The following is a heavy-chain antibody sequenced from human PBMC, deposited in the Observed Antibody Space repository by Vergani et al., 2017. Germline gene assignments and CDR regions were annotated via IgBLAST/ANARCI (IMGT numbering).Heavy chain of an antibody. CDR3: TTDWSVRGVISFDY. D-gene: IGHD3-10*01. V-gene: IGHV3-15*01. Sequence: EVQLLESGGGLVQPGGSLRLSCAASGFTFSNAWMSWVRQAPGKGLEWVGRIKSKTDGGTTDYAAPVKGRFTISRDDSKNTLYLQMNSLKTEDTAVYYCTTDWSVRGVISFDYWGQGTLVTVSS. CDR1: GFTFSNAW. J-gene: IGHJ4*02. CDR2: IKSKTDGGTT.